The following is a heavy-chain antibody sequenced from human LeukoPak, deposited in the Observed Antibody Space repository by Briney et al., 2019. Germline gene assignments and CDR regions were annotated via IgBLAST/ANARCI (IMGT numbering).Heavy chain of an antibody. D-gene: IGHD6-19*01. CDR1: GGSISSSSYY. V-gene: IGHV4-39*01. CDR2: IYYSGST. J-gene: IGHJ4*02. CDR3: ARRRGCYFDY. Sequence: NPSETLSLTCTVSGGSISSSSYYWGWIRQPPGKGLEWIGSIYYSGSTYYNPSLKSRVTISVDTSKNQFSLKLSSVTAADTAVYYCARRRGCYFDYWGQGTLVTVSS.